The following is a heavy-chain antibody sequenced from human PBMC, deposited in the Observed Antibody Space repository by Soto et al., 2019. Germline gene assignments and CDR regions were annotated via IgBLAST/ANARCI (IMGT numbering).Heavy chain of an antibody. CDR2: IYHSGST. CDR3: ARCSGRWSSSWNFDY. CDR1: GGSIISSGYY. V-gene: IGHV4-39*07. Sequence: SVTLSLTYTVAGGSIISSGYYWGWIRQPPGKGLEWIGSIYHSGSTYYNPSLKSRVTISVDTSKNQFSLKLSSVTAADTAVYYCARCSGRWSSSWNFDYWGQGTLVTVS. D-gene: IGHD6-13*01. J-gene: IGHJ4*02.